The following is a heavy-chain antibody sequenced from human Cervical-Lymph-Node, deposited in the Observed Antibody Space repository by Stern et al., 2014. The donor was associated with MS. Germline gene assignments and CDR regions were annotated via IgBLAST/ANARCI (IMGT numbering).Heavy chain of an antibody. J-gene: IGHJ6*02. CDR2: ISSDGSNR. D-gene: IGHD6-6*01. Sequence: VHLVESGGGVVQPGRSLRLSCTGSGFTFSMYAIHWVRQAPGKGLEWLAVISSDGSNRYYADSVQGRFTISRDNSKNTVFLQMNSLRADDTAMFYCAREQLGLFAYYGLDIWGQGTTVTVSS. CDR3: AREQLGLFAYYGLDI. V-gene: IGHV3-30*04. CDR1: GFTFSMYA.